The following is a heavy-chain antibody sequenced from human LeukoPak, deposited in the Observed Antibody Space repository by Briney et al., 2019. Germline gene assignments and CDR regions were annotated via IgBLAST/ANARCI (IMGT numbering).Heavy chain of an antibody. J-gene: IGHJ4*02. CDR3: ARTTTGLLRVFDY. CDR1: GGSISSYF. Sequence: SETLSLTCTVSGGSISSYFWSWIRQPPGKGLEWIGYISYSGGTNYNPSLKSRVTISVDTSKSQFSLKLSSVSAADTAVYYCARTTTGLLRVFDYWGQGTLVTVSS. V-gene: IGHV4-59*01. CDR2: ISYSGGT. D-gene: IGHD1-1*01.